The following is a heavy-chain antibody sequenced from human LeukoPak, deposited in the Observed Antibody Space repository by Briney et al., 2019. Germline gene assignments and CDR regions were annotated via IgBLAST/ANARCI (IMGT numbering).Heavy chain of an antibody. Sequence: PGGSLRLSCAASGFPFSSYSMTWVRHAPGKGLEWVANIKPDGTTKFYVDSVKGRFTISRDNALNSLYLQMNSLRAEATAIYYCARSIPYGTTWYGRSDYWGQGTLVTVSS. CDR3: ARSIPYGTTWYGRSDY. D-gene: IGHD6-13*01. V-gene: IGHV3-7*03. CDR1: GFPFSSYS. CDR2: IKPDGTTK. J-gene: IGHJ4*02.